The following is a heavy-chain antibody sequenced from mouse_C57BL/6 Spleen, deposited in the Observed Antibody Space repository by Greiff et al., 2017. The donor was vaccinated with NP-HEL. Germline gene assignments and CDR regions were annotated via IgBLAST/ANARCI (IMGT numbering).Heavy chain of an antibody. J-gene: IGHJ2*01. CDR1: GFTFSSYG. V-gene: IGHV5-6*01. D-gene: IGHD1-1*01. CDR2: ISSGGSYT. CDR3: ARNTVDYNLDY. Sequence: EVQRVESGGDLVKPGGSLKLSCAASGFTFSSYGMSWVRQTPDKRLEWVATISSGGSYTYYPDSVKGRFTISRDNAKNTLYLQMSSLKSEDTAMYDCARNTVDYNLDYWGQGTTLTVSS.